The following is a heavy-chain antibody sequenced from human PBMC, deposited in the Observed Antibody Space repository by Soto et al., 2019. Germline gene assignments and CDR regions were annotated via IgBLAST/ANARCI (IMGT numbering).Heavy chain of an antibody. J-gene: IGHJ4*02. Sequence: QVQLVQSGAEVKKPGASVKVSCKASGYTFTSYAMHWVRQAPGQRLEWMGWINAGNGNTKYSQKFQGRVTITRDTSASTAYMELSSLRSEDTAVYYCARGLITIWPGYFDYWGQGTLVTVSS. V-gene: IGHV1-3*01. CDR1: GYTFTSYA. CDR2: INAGNGNT. CDR3: ARGLITIWPGYFDY. D-gene: IGHD3-9*01.